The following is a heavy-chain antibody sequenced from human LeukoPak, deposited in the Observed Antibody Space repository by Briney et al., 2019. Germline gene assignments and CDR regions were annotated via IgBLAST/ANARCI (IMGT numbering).Heavy chain of an antibody. CDR1: GGSISSSSDY. CDR3: ARIYYDFWSGYYTPRYFDY. J-gene: IGHJ4*02. CDR2: IYYHENT. D-gene: IGHD3-3*01. Sequence: KPSETLSLTCTVSGGSISSSSDYWGWIRQAPGKGLEWIGSIYYHENTYYNSSLKSRVTISVDTSKNQFSLKLNSVTAADTAVYYCARIYYDFWSGYYTPRYFDYWGQGTLVTVSS. V-gene: IGHV4-39*01.